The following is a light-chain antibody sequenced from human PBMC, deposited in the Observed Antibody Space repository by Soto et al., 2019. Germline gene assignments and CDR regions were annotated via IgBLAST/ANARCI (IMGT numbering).Light chain of an antibody. CDR1: RSLSSN. Sequence: EIVLAQSPGTLSLSPGERATLSCRASRSLSSNLAWYQQKPGQAPRLLIYGASTRATGIPARFSGSGSGTDFTLTISRLEPEDFALYYCQQYGSSAPITFGQGTRLEIK. V-gene: IGKV3-20*01. CDR3: QQYGSSAPIT. CDR2: GAS. J-gene: IGKJ5*01.